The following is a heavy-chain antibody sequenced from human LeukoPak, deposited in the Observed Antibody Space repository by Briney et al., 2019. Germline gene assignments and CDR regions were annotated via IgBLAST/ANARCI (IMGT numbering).Heavy chain of an antibody. D-gene: IGHD2-15*01. Sequence: ASVKVSCKASGHTFSSYDINWVRQATGQGLEWMGWVNPNSGHTGYAQKFQGRVTMTRDTSISTAYMELSSLRSEDTAVYYCARGAPGSYCSGGSCPYFDYWGQGTLVSVSS. CDR3: ARGAPGSYCSGGSCPYFDY. V-gene: IGHV1-8*01. CDR2: VNPNSGHT. CDR1: GHTFSSYD. J-gene: IGHJ4*02.